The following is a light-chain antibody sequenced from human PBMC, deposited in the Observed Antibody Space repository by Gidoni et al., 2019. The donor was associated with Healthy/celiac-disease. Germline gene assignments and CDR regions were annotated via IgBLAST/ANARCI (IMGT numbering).Light chain of an antibody. CDR3: QQYGSSLGIT. J-gene: IGKJ4*01. CDR2: GAS. CDR1: QSVSSSY. Sequence: EIVVTPSPAPLSVSPGERATLSCSASQSVSSSYLACYPQNPVQAPRPRSYGASSRSTGIPDMCSGSGSGTDFTLTISRLSPEDFALYYCQQYGSSLGITFGGGTKVEIK. V-gene: IGKV3-20*01.